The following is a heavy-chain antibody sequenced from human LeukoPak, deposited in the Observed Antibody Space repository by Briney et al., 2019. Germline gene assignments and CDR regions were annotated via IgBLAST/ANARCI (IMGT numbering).Heavy chain of an antibody. CDR3: ARDSPNEAMVWWSIDY. CDR1: GVTFSGSA. D-gene: IGHD2-21*01. J-gene: IGHJ4*02. Sequence: SGGSLRLSCAASGVTFSGSAIYWVRQASGKGLEWVGRIRSKPNNYATAYAASAKGRFTISRDDSKNKEYLQMNSLIVKETAVYYGARDSPNEAMVWWSIDYWGQGTLVTASS. CDR2: IRSKPNNYAT. V-gene: IGHV3-73*01.